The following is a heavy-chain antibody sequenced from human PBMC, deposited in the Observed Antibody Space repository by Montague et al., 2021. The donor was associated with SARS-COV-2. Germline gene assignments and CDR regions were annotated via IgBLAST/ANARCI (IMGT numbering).Heavy chain of an antibody. D-gene: IGHD2-21*02. V-gene: IGHV3-23*01. CDR2: ISGSGGYS. CDR1: GFTFNNYA. J-gene: IGHJ4*02. CDR3: AKDDGMCRGGDCPFDY. Sequence: SLRLSCAASGFTFNNYAMHWVRQAPGKGLDWVSGISGSGGYSYYADSVKGRFTISRDNSTNTLYLQMNSLRAEDTALYYCAKDDGMCRGGDCPFDYWGQGTLVAVSS.